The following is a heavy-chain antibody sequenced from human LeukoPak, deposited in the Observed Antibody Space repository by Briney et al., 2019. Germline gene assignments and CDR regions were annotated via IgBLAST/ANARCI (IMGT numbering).Heavy chain of an antibody. Sequence: ASVKVSCKASGYTFTDYYIHWVRQAPGQGLEWMGWINPNSGETNYAQKFQGRVTMTRDTSISTAYMEVSRLRSDDTAVYYCARDSGERGSGSYLIAYWGQGTLVTVSS. CDR1: GYTFTDYY. V-gene: IGHV1-2*02. D-gene: IGHD3-10*01. CDR3: ARDSGERGSGSYLIAY. J-gene: IGHJ4*02. CDR2: INPNSGET.